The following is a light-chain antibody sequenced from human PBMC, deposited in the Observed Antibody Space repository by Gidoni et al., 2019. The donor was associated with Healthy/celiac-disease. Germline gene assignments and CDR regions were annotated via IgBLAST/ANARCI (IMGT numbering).Light chain of an antibody. CDR3: QQYYSTPLT. CDR1: QSVLYSTNNKNY. V-gene: IGKV4-1*01. J-gene: IGKJ4*01. CDR2: WAS. Sequence: DIVMTQVPDSLPVSLGDRATINCKSSQSVLYSTNNKNYLAWYQQKPGQHPKLLIYWASTRESGVPDRFSGSGSGTDFTLTISSLQAEDVAVYYCQQYYSTPLTFGGGTKVEIK.